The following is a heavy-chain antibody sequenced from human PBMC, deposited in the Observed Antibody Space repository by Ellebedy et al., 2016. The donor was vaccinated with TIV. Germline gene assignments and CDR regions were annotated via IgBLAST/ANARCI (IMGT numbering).Heavy chain of an antibody. V-gene: IGHV4-39*01. J-gene: IGHJ3*02. CDR1: GGSLSRSSSY. D-gene: IGHD2-2*01. CDR3: ANGLGYCSGTRCLYDAFDI. Sequence: MPSETLSLTCSVSGGSLSRSSSYWGWIRQPPGKGLEWIGNIYSSGSTYYNPSLKSRVTISVDPSKNQFSLKLSSVTAADTAVYYCANGLGYCSGTRCLYDAFDIWGQGTMVTASS. CDR2: IYSSGST.